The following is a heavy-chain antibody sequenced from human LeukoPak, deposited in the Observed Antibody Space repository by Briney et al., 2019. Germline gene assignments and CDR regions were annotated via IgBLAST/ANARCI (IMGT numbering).Heavy chain of an antibody. D-gene: IGHD3-10*01. CDR2: IFYSGST. J-gene: IGHJ5*02. V-gene: IGHV4-61*05. CDR1: SGSISTSNYY. CDR3: ARGGYYGSGNDFRFDP. Sequence: PSETLSLTCTVSSGSISTSNYYWGWVRQPPGTALEWIGNIFYSGSTNYKPPLKSRVTISVDTSKNQFSLKLSSVTAADTAVYYCARGGYYGSGNDFRFDPWGQGTLVTVSS.